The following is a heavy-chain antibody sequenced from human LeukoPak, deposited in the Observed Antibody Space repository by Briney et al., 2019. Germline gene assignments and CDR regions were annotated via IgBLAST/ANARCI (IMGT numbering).Heavy chain of an antibody. V-gene: IGHV4-39*01. J-gene: IGHJ4*02. Sequence: SETLYLTCTVSGGSISSSSYYWGWIRQPPGKGLEWIGNIYYSGSTYYNPSLKSRVTISVDTSKNQFSLKLSSVTAADTAVYYCARHDSSGYYYVRAYFDYWGQGTLVTVSS. CDR2: IYYSGST. CDR3: ARHDSSGYYYVRAYFDY. D-gene: IGHD3-22*01. CDR1: GGSISSSSYY.